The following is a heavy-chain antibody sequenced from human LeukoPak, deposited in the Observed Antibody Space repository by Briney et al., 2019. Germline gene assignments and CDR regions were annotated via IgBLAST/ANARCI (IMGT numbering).Heavy chain of an antibody. V-gene: IGHV4-34*01. D-gene: IGHD2-2*01. CDR3: ARLVPAASGDWFDP. CDR1: GGSFSGYY. J-gene: IGHJ5*02. CDR2: INHSGST. Sequence: SETLSLTCAVYGGSFSGYYWSWIRQPPGMGLEWIGEINHSGSTNYNPSLKSRVTISVDTSKNQFSLKLSSVTAADTAVYYCARLVPAASGDWFDPWGQGTLVTVSS.